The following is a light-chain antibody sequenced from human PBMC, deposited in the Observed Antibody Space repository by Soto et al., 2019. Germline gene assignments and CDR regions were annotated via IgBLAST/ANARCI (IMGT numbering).Light chain of an antibody. J-gene: IGLJ2*01. V-gene: IGLV3-1*01. CDR3: QAWDRSTHVV. CDR2: QDT. Sequence: SYELTQPPSVSVSPGQTASITCSGDKLGDKYVCWYQQKPGQSPVLVIYQDTKRPSGIPERFSGSNSGNTATLTISGTQAMDEADYYCQAWDRSTHVVFGGGTKVTVL. CDR1: KLGDKY.